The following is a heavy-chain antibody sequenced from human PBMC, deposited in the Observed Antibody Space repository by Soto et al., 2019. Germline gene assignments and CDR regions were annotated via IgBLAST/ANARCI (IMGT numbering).Heavy chain of an antibody. Sequence: QVHLVRSGAEVKKPGASVKVSCTASGYDFNSYDIHWVRQSTGQGLEWMGWMTPKRETPGSAPKFQGRFTMTRDTSRSAVYMALSSLGSEDTAVYFGARGGHGFWSGETYYYAMDVWGQGTTVTVSS. D-gene: IGHD3-3*01. CDR2: MTPKRETP. V-gene: IGHV1-8*01. CDR3: ARGGHGFWSGETYYYAMDV. J-gene: IGHJ6*02. CDR1: GYDFNSYD.